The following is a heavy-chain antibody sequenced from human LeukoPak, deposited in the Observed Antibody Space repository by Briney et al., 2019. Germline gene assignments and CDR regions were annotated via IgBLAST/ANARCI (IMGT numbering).Heavy chain of an antibody. CDR1: GFTFSSYA. J-gene: IGHJ4*02. CDR3: AKCFDSSSFSSLDY. Sequence: PGGSLRLSCAASGFTFSSYAMSWARQAPGKGLEWVSVISGGGDSGGNTFYADSVKGRSTISRDNSMNTLYLQMSSLTAEDTAVYYCAKCFDSSSFSSLDYWGQGTLVTVSS. D-gene: IGHD6-6*01. CDR2: ISGGGDSGGNT. V-gene: IGHV3-23*01.